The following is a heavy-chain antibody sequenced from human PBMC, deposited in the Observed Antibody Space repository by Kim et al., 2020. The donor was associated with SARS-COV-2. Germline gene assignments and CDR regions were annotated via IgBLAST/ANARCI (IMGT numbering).Heavy chain of an antibody. D-gene: IGHD5-18*01. CDR2: T. Sequence: TNYAQKFQGRVTMTRDTSISTAYMELSRLRSDDTAVYYCAREFDSYAVDYWGQGTLVTVSS. CDR3: AREFDSYAVDY. J-gene: IGHJ4*02. V-gene: IGHV1-2*02.